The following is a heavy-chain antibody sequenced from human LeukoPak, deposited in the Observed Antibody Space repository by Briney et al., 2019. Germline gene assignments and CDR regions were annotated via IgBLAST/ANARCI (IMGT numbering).Heavy chain of an antibody. CDR1: GFTFSSYG. D-gene: IGHD3-9*01. CDR3: AKDGKYYDILTGYHPYDYYYMDV. CDR2: IRYDGSNK. Sequence: SGGSLRLSCAASGFTFSSYGMHWVRQAPGKGLEWVAFIRYDGSNKYYADSVKGRFTISRDNSKNTLYLQMNSLRAEDTAVYYCAKDGKYYDILTGYHPYDYYYMDVWGKGTTVTISS. V-gene: IGHV3-30*02. J-gene: IGHJ6*03.